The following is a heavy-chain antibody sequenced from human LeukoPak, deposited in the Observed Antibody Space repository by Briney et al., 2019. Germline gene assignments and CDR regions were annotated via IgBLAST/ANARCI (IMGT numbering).Heavy chain of an antibody. J-gene: IGHJ6*03. CDR3: AKDAGYYYYMDV. CDR1: GFIFSTYG. CDR2: IRYDGSNT. Sequence: SGGSLRLSCAASGFIFSTYGIHWVRQAPGKGLEWVAFIRYDGSNTHYADSVKGRFSISRDNSKNTLYLQMNSLRVEDTAVYHCAKDAGYYYYMDVWGKGTTVTVSS. D-gene: IGHD6-13*01. V-gene: IGHV3-30*02.